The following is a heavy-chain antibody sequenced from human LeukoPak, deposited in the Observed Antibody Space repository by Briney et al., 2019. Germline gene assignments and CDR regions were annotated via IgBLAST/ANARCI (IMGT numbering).Heavy chain of an antibody. V-gene: IGHV3-7*04. J-gene: IGHJ4*02. Sequence: GSLRLSCVASGFPFSSYWMTWVRQAPGKGLGGVANIKQDGSKKSYVDSVKGRFTISRDNAKNSLYLQMNSLRAEDTAIYYCTRVGYIDEGIDYWGQGTLVTVSS. CDR3: TRVGYIDEGIDY. CDR1: GFPFSSYW. CDR2: IKQDGSKK. D-gene: IGHD5-24*01.